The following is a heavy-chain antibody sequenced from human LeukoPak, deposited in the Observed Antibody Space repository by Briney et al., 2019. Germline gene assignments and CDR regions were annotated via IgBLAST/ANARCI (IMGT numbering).Heavy chain of an antibody. D-gene: IGHD2-2*01. CDR2: ISSSGSTI. CDR3: ARPKLGYGSSVTCSAPNYYFDY. J-gene: IGHJ4*02. Sequence: PGGSLRLSCAASTFTFSSYGMNWVRQAPGKGLEWVSYISSSGSTIYYADSVKGRFTISRDNTKRSLYLQMDSLRAEDTAVYYCARPKLGYGSSVTCSAPNYYFDYWGQGTLVTVSS. CDR1: TFTFSSYG. V-gene: IGHV3-48*01.